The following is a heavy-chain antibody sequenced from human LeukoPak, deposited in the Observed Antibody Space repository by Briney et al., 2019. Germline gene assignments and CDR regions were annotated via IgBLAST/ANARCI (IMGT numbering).Heavy chain of an antibody. CDR3: ARDANGGNSWGWFDP. D-gene: IGHD4-23*01. J-gene: IGHJ5*02. V-gene: IGHV4-59*01. Sequence: SETLSLTCSVSDDSISDSYWSWIRQSPGKGLEWIGYIFYTGFTHYNPSLESRVTISVDTSKKQFSLRLKSVTAADTAVYYCARDANGGNSWGWFDPWGQGTLVTVSS. CDR1: DDSISDSY. CDR2: IFYTGFT.